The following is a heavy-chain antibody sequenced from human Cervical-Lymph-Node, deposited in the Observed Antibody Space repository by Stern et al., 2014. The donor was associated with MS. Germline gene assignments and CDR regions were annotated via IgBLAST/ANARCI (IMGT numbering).Heavy chain of an antibody. D-gene: IGHD4-17*01. Sequence: EVQLVESGAEVKKPGESLKISCKGSGYSVTANWIAWVRQMPGKGLEWIGIILPGDSDTRYSPSFQGQVTISADKSISTAYLQWSSLKASDTAMYYCARDYGDYAFDYWGQGTLVTVSS. V-gene: IGHV5-51*01. CDR1: GYSVTANW. CDR2: ILPGDSDT. J-gene: IGHJ4*02. CDR3: ARDYGDYAFDY.